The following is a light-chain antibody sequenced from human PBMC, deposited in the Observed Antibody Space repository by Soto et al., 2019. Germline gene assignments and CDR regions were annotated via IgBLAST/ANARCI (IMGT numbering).Light chain of an antibody. Sequence: IQMTQSPSSLSASVGDRVTITCRASQGIRNGLGWYQQKPGKAPKLLIYAASTLESGVPSRFSGSGSGTEFTLTISRSLQPDDFATYYCQQYYSYPLTFGGGTKVDIK. J-gene: IGKJ4*01. V-gene: IGKV1-17*01. CDR1: QGIRNG. CDR2: AAS. CDR3: QQYYSYPLT.